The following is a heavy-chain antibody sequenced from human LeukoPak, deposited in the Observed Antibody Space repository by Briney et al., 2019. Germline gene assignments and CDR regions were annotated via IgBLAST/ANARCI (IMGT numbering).Heavy chain of an antibody. V-gene: IGHV3-23*01. Sequence: PGGSLRLSCAASGFTFSSYAMSWVRQTPGKGLEWVSAISGSGGSTYYADSVKGRFTISRDNSKNTLYLQMNSLRAEDTAVYYCAKDLHYCSGGSCYSGWFDPWGQGTPVTVSS. D-gene: IGHD2-15*01. J-gene: IGHJ5*02. CDR2: ISGSGGST. CDR3: AKDLHYCSGGSCYSGWFDP. CDR1: GFTFSSYA.